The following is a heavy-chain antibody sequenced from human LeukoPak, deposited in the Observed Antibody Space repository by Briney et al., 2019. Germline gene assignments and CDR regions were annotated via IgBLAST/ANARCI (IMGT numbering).Heavy chain of an antibody. V-gene: IGHV3-23*01. Sequence: GGSLRLSCAASGFTFSSYAMSWVRQAPGKGLEWVSAISGSGGSTYYADSVKGRFTISRDNSKNTLYLQMNSLRVEDTAIYYCARGRKLGAPTYFFDYWGQGTLVTVSS. J-gene: IGHJ4*02. CDR1: GFTFSSYA. CDR2: ISGSGGST. CDR3: ARGRKLGAPTYFFDY. D-gene: IGHD1-26*01.